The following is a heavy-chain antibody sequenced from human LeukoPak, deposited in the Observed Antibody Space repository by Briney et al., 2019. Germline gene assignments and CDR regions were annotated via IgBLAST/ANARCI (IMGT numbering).Heavy chain of an antibody. Sequence: PSETLSLTCAVSGYSISSGYYWGWIRQPPGKGLEWIGSIYRSGSTYYNPSLKSRVTISVDTSKNQFSLKLSSVTAADTAVYYCARLRYYYDSSGYCFDYWGQGTLVTVSS. CDR1: GYSISSGYY. CDR2: IYRSGST. V-gene: IGHV4-38-2*01. CDR3: ARLRYYYDSSGYCFDY. J-gene: IGHJ4*02. D-gene: IGHD3-22*01.